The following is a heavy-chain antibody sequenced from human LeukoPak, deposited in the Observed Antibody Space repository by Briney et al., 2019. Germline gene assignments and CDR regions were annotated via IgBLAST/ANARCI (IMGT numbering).Heavy chain of an antibody. Sequence: GGSLRLSCAASGFTFSSYAMSWVRQAPGKGLEWVSAISGSGGSTYYADSVKGRFTISRDNSKNTLYLQMNSLRAEDTAVYYCAKGYCSSTSCYNFDYFDYWGQGTLVTVSS. J-gene: IGHJ4*02. D-gene: IGHD2-2*01. CDR1: GFTFSSYA. V-gene: IGHV3-23*01. CDR2: ISGSGGST. CDR3: AKGYCSSTSCYNFDYFDY.